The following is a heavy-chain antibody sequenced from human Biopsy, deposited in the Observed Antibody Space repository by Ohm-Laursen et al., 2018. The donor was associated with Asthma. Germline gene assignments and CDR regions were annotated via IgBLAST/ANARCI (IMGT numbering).Heavy chain of an antibody. J-gene: IGHJ4*02. Sequence: SDTLSLTCSVSGGSIFNSSYYWGWIRRPPGKGLEFIGTIYYSGSTYYNPSLKSRVTLSVDASKNQFSLKLTSVTAADTAVYYCVSPPGYWGQGTRVTVSS. CDR1: GGSIFNSSYY. CDR2: IYYSGST. CDR3: VSPPGY. V-gene: IGHV4-39*01.